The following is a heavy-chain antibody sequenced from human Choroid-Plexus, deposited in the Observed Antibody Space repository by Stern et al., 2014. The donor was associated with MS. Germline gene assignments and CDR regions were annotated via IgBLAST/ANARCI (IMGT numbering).Heavy chain of an antibody. D-gene: IGHD2/OR15-2a*01. CDR2: VSHDGSYK. Sequence: QVQLVESGGGVVQPGRPLRLSCVASGFTFGSCAMHWVRQAPGKGLEWVGGVSHDGSYKYYADSVKGRFNISRDNSQNTLYMQMSSLRPEDTAVYYCAKDRQYLTYFFDHWGQGSLVTVSS. V-gene: IGHV3-30*18. CDR3: AKDRQYLTYFFDH. CDR1: GFTFGSCA. J-gene: IGHJ5*02.